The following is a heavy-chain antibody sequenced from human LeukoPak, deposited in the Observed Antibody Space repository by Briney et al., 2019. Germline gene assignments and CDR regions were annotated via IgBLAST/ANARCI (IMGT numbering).Heavy chain of an antibody. CDR2: TSSSGTNI. D-gene: IGHD6-19*01. V-gene: IGHV3-48*03. CDR1: GFTFSSYE. J-gene: IGHJ4*02. CDR3: ARAGSSGWYYFDY. Sequence: GGSLRLSCAASGFTFSSYEMNWVRQAPGKGLEWVSYTSSSGTNIYYADSVKGRFTISRDNAKNSLYLQMNSLRAEDTAVYYCARAGSSGWYYFDYWGQGTLVTVSS.